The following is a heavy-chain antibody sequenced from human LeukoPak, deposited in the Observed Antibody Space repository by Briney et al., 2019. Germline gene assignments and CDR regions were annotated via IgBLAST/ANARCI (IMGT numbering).Heavy chain of an antibody. CDR3: ARVIRGYSYGGVDY. CDR2: IWYDGSNK. CDR1: GFTFSSYG. D-gene: IGHD5-18*01. Sequence: PGGSLRLSCAASGFTFSSYGMHWVRQAPGKGLEWVAVIWYDGSNKYYADSVKGRFTFSRDNSKNTLYLQMNSLRAEDTAVYYCARVIRGYSYGGVDYWGQGTLVTVSS. V-gene: IGHV3-33*01. J-gene: IGHJ4*02.